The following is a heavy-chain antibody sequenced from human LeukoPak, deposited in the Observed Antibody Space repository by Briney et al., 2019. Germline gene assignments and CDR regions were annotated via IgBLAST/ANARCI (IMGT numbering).Heavy chain of an antibody. V-gene: IGHV1-69*04. D-gene: IGHD5-12*01. CDR3: ARELRDGYNYFYYFDY. CDR2: IIPILGIA. CDR1: GYTFTSYG. J-gene: IGHJ4*02. Sequence: SVKVSCKASGYTFTSYGISWVRQAPGQGLEWMGRIIPILGIANYAQKFQGRVTITADKSTSTAYMELSSLRSEDTAVYYCARELRDGYNYFYYFDYWGQGTLVTVSS.